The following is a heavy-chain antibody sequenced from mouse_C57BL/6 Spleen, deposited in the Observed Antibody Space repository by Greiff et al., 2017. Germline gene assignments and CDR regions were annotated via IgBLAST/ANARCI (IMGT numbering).Heavy chain of an antibody. CDR3: AREADYPKYCDY. J-gene: IGHJ2*01. CDR1: GYTFTSYW. CDR2: IYPGSGST. D-gene: IGHD2-4*01. Sequence: QVQLQQPGAELAKPGASVKMSCKASGYTFTSYWITWVKQRPGQGLEWIGDIYPGSGSTNYNEKFKSKATLTVDISSSTAYVQISSLTSEDSAVCDCAREADYPKYCDYWGQGTTLTGSS. V-gene: IGHV1-55*01.